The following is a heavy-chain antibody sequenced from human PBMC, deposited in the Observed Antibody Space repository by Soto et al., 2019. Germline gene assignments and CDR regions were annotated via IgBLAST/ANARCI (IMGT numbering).Heavy chain of an antibody. CDR3: ATMKGGYQYYQCGMDV. Sequence: GGSLRLSCAASGFTFSPYAMHWVRQAPGKGLEWVAVISADQKSIYYADSVKGRFTISRDNSKNTLYLQMDGLRTEDTAVYYCATMKGGYQYYQCGMDVWGQGTTVSVSS. CDR2: ISADQKSI. V-gene: IGHV3-30*04. D-gene: IGHD3-16*02. J-gene: IGHJ6*02. CDR1: GFTFSPYA.